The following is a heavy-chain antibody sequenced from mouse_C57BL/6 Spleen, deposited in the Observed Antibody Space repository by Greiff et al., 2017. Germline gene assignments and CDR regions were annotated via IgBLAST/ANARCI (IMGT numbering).Heavy chain of an antibody. D-gene: IGHD1-1*01. CDR1: GFTFSDYY. J-gene: IGHJ1*03. CDR2: INYDGSST. Sequence: EVQLVESEGGLVQPGSSMKLSCTASGFTFSDYYMAWVRQVPEKGLEWVANINYDGSSTYYLDSLKSRFIISRDNAKNILYLQMSSLKSEDTATYYCARDKDYYYGSSYWYFDVGGTGTTVTVSS. CDR3: ARDKDYYYGSSYWYFDV. V-gene: IGHV5-16*01.